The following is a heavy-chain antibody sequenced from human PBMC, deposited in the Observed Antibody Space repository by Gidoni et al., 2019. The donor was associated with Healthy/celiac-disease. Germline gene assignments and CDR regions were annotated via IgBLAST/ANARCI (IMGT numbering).Heavy chain of an antibody. V-gene: IGHV3-30*04. J-gene: IGHJ4*02. CDR1: GFTFSSYA. CDR2: ISYDGSNK. CDR3: ARDVVRVIAIPRFDY. D-gene: IGHD2-21*01. Sequence: QVQLVESRGGVVQPGRSLRLSCAASGFTFSSYAMHWVRQAPGKGLEWVAVISYDGSNKYYADSVKGRFTISRDNSKNTLYLQMNSLRAEDTAVYYCARDVVRVIAIPRFDYWGQGTLVTVSS.